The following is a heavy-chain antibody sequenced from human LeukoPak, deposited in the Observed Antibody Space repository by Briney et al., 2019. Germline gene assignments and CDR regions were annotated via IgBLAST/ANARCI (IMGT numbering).Heavy chain of an antibody. J-gene: IGHJ4*02. CDR1: GFTFSSYW. Sequence: GGSLRLSCAASGFTFSSYWMSLVRQAPGKGQEWVANIKQDGSEKYYVDSVKGRFTISRDNSKNSLYLQMNSLRAEDTAVYYCAGEASSSGPDYWGQGTLVTVSS. CDR2: IKQDGSEK. V-gene: IGHV3-7*01. D-gene: IGHD6-19*01. CDR3: AGEASSSGPDY.